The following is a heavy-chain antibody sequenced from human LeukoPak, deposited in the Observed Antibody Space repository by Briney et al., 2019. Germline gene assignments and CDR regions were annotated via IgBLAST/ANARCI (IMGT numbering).Heavy chain of an antibody. CDR3: ARDRIQLWLRPAAFDI. Sequence: ASVKVSCKASGYTFNSYAMNWVRQAPGRGLEWMGWINTKTWNPTYAQGFTGRFVFSLDTSVNTAYLQISSLKAEDTAVYYCARDRIQLWLRPAAFDIWGQGTMVTVSS. CDR2: INTKTWNP. J-gene: IGHJ3*02. CDR1: GYTFNSYA. D-gene: IGHD5-18*01. V-gene: IGHV7-4-1*02.